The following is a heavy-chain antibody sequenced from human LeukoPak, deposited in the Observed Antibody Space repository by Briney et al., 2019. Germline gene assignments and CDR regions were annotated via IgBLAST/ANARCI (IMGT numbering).Heavy chain of an antibody. CDR1: GGSFSGYY. V-gene: IGHV4-34*01. CDR2: INQSGST. D-gene: IGHD2-15*01. CDR3: ARDPCSGGSCYSGS. J-gene: IGHJ5*02. Sequence: SETLSLTCAVYGGSFSGYYWSWIRKPPGKGLEWIGEINQSGSTNSNPSLKSRVTISVDTSKNQFSLKLSSVTAADTAVYYCARDPCSGGSCYSGSWGQGTLVTVSS.